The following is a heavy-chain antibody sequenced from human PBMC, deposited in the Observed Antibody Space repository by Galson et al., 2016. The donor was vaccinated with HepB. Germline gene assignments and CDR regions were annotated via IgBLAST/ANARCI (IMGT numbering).Heavy chain of an antibody. Sequence: SLRLSCAASGLSFSDYAMRWVRQAPGQGLEWVSGVSGGGDATYYADSVKGRFTISRDNSKNTLYLQMNSLRAEDSAFYYCAKDQGTNFYYALDVWGQGTTVSVSS. V-gene: IGHV3-23*01. CDR1: GLSFSDYA. D-gene: IGHD1-1*01. CDR3: AKDQGTNFYYALDV. J-gene: IGHJ6*02. CDR2: VSGGGDAT.